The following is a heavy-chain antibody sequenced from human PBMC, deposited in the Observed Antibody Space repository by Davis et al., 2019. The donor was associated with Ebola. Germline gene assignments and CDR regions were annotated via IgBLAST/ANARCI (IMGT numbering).Heavy chain of an antibody. J-gene: IGHJ4*02. Sequence: GESLKISCAASGFTFSNAWMSWVRQAPGKGLEWVGRIKSKTDGGTTDYAAPVKGRFTISRDDSKNTLYLQMNSLKTEDTAVYYCTTASSGYYRDYWGQGTLVTVSS. D-gene: IGHD3-22*01. CDR3: TTASSGYYRDY. CDR2: IKSKTDGGTT. V-gene: IGHV3-15*01. CDR1: GFTFSNAW.